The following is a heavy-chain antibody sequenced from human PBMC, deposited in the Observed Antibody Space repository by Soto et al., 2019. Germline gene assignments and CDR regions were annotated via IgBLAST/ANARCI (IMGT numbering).Heavy chain of an antibody. Sequence: QVQLVQSGAEVKKPGASVKVSCKASGYTFTSYAMHWVRQAPGQSLEWMGWINAGNGNTKYSQKFQGRVTITRDTSASTAYMELSSLRSEDTAVYYCARGVGSGLSDYWGQGTLVTVSS. CDR1: GYTFTSYA. J-gene: IGHJ4*02. CDR2: INAGNGNT. V-gene: IGHV1-3*01. CDR3: ARGVGSGLSDY. D-gene: IGHD1-26*01.